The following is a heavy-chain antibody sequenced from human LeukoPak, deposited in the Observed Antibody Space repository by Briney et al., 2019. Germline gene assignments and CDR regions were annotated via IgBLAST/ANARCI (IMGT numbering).Heavy chain of an antibody. CDR2: IVVGSGNT. V-gene: IGHV1-58*02. CDR1: GFTFTSSA. J-gene: IGHJ4*02. D-gene: IGHD5-18*01. Sequence: GASVKVSCKASGFTFTSSAMQWVRQARGQRVEWIGWIVVGSGNTNYAQKFQERVTITRDMSTSTAYMELSSLRSEDTAVYYCAASGYSYGGYYFDYWGQGTLVTVSS. CDR3: AASGYSYGGYYFDY.